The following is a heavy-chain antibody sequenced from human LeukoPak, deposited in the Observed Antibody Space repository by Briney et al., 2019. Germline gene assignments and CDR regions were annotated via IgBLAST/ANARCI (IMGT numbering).Heavy chain of an antibody. Sequence: ASVKVSCKASGYTFTGYYMHWVRQAPGQGLEWMGWINPNSGGTNYAQKFQGWVAMTRDTSISTAYMELSRLRPDDTAVYYCAFTMVRGVIGYFDHWGQGTLVTVSS. V-gene: IGHV1-2*04. D-gene: IGHD3-10*01. CDR3: AFTMVRGVIGYFDH. CDR2: INPNSGGT. J-gene: IGHJ4*02. CDR1: GYTFTGYY.